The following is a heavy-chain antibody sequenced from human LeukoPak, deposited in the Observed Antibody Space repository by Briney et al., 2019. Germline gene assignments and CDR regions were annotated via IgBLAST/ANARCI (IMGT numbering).Heavy chain of an antibody. CDR3: ARSNGDYTILGY. V-gene: IGHV4-61*02. D-gene: IGHD4-17*01. Sequence: SEPLSLTCTVSGGPNSRDSYYWTSIRQPAGKGLEWIWRIDTSGSTHYNPALKSQLTLSLDTSKNQFTLKLNSVTAADTAVYYCARSNGDYTILGYWGQGTLVTVSS. J-gene: IGHJ4*02. CDR2: IDTSGST. CDR1: GGPNSRDSYY.